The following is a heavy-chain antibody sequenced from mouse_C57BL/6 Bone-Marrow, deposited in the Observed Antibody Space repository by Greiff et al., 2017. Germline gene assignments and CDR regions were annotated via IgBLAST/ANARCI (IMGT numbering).Heavy chain of an antibody. Sequence: QVQLQQSGAELARPGASVKLSCKASGYTFTSYGISWVKQRTGQGLEWIGEIYPRSGNTYYNEKFKGKATLTADKSSSTAYMELRSLTSEDSAVYFCARWEIYYDYEDYAMDYWGQGTSVTVSS. D-gene: IGHD2-4*01. CDR1: GYTFTSYG. J-gene: IGHJ4*01. CDR2: IYPRSGNT. CDR3: ARWEIYYDYEDYAMDY. V-gene: IGHV1-81*01.